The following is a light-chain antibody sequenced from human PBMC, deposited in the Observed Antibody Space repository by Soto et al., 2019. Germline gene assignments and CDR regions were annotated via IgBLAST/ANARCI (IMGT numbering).Light chain of an antibody. CDR2: GAS. J-gene: IGKJ1*01. CDR1: QSVSSSY. Sequence: EIVLTQSPGTLSLSPGERATLSCRASQSVSSSYLAWYQQKPGQAPRLLIYGASSRATGIPDRFSGSGSGTDFTLTISRLEPEDFAVYYCQHSRKFGQGTKVDIK. CDR3: QHSRK. V-gene: IGKV3-20*01.